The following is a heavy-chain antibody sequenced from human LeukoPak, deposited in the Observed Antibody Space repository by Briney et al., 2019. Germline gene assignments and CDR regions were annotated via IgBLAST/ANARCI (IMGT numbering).Heavy chain of an antibody. CDR2: IKTDGTDT. V-gene: IGHV3-74*01. CDR3: ARGTGEVGTITDAFDI. D-gene: IGHD1-14*01. J-gene: IGHJ3*02. Sequence: GGSLRLSCAASGFTFSNYWMHWVRQVPGEGLVWVSRIKTDGTDTGYADSVRGRFTISRDNAKNSLYLQMNGLRAEDTAVYYCARGTGEVGTITDAFDIWGQGTMVTVSS. CDR1: GFTFSNYW.